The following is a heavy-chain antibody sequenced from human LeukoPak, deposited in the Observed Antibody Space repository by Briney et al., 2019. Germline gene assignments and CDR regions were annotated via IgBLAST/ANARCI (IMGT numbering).Heavy chain of an antibody. CDR3: ATTDYDFMSGSYYMDV. CDR1: GGTFRSYA. Sequence: SVKVSCKASGGTFRSYAITWVRQAPGQGPEWMGRTIPILGTTKYTQKFQGRLTITTDESTSTAYMELSSLIAEDTAVYFCATTDYDFMSGSYYMDVWGKGTTVIVSS. D-gene: IGHD3-3*01. J-gene: IGHJ6*03. CDR2: TIPILGTT. V-gene: IGHV1-69*11.